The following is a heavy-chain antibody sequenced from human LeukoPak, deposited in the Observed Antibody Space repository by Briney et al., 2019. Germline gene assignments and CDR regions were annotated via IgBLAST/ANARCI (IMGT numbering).Heavy chain of an antibody. D-gene: IGHD2-2*02. CDR2: IYTSGST. V-gene: IGHV4-4*07. Sequence: SETLSLTCTVSGGSISSYYWSWIRQPAGKGLEWIGRIYTSGSTNYNPSLKSRVTMSVDTSKNQFSLKLSSVTAEDTAVYYCARVRANCSSTSCYRAAFGYWGQGTLVTVSS. CDR3: ARVRANCSSTSCYRAAFGY. J-gene: IGHJ4*02. CDR1: GGSISSYY.